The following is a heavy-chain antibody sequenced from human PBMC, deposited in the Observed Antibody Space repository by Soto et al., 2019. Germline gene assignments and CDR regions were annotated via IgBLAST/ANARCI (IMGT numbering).Heavy chain of an antibody. Sequence: ASVKVSCKASGYTFTSYGISWVRQAPGQGLEWMGWISAYNGNTNYAQKLQGRVTMTTDTSTSTAYMELRSLRSDDTAVYYCARGYYDFLSGYYTLNYYYYYMDVWGKGTTVTVS. CDR2: ISAYNGNT. CDR3: ARGYYDFLSGYYTLNYYYYYMDV. D-gene: IGHD3-3*01. CDR1: GYTFTSYG. V-gene: IGHV1-18*01. J-gene: IGHJ6*03.